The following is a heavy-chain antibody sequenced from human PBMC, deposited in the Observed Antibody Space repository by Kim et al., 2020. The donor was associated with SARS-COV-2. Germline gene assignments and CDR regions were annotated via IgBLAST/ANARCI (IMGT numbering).Heavy chain of an antibody. CDR1: GYTFTSYA. V-gene: IGHV7-4-1*02. CDR2: INTNTGNP. Sequence: ASVKVSCKASGYTFTSYAMNWVRQAPGQGLEWMGWINTNTGNPTYAQGFTGRFVFSLDTSVSTAYLQISSLKAEDTAVYYCARAGYDFWSGYYRHPKYYFDYWGQGTLVTVSS. J-gene: IGHJ4*02. D-gene: IGHD3-3*01. CDR3: ARAGYDFWSGYYRHPKYYFDY.